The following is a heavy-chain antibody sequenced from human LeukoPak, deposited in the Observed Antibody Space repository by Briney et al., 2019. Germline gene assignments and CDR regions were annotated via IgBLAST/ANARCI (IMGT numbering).Heavy chain of an antibody. J-gene: IGHJ4*02. V-gene: IGHV3-48*03. CDR1: GFTFSSYE. Sequence: GGSLRLSCAASGFTFSSYEMNWVRQAPGKGLEWVSGISPGGGPTYYADSVRGRFTISRDDSKNTLYLQMKNLRAEDTAVYYCARRSALYYYGSGSYPYYFDYWGQGTLVTVSS. CDR3: ARRSALYYYGSGSYPYYFDY. CDR2: ISPGGGPT. D-gene: IGHD3-10*01.